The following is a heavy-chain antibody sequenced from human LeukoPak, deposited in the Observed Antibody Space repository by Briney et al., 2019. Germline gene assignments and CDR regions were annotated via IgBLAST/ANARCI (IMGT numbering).Heavy chain of an antibody. Sequence: GASVKVSCKASGYTFTGYDIHWVRQAPGQGLEWMGCIHPDTGVTKYAQTFQGRVTMTRDTSISTLYMDLSRLRSDDTAVYYCARVRLYDDILETYDHWGQGSLVTVSS. CDR2: IHPDTGVT. CDR3: ARVRLYDDILETYDH. CDR1: GYTFTGYD. V-gene: IGHV1-2*02. J-gene: IGHJ5*02. D-gene: IGHD3-9*01.